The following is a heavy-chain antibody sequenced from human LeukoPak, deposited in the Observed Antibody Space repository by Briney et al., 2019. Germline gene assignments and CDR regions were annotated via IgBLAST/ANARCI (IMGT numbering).Heavy chain of an antibody. D-gene: IGHD3-9*01. CDR3: ATHILTGYYDAFDI. CDR2: IYYSGGT. V-gene: IGHV4-59*01. Sequence: SETLSLACTASGGSISSYYWSWIRQPPGKGLEWIGYIYYSGGTNYNPSLKSRVTISVDTSKNQFSLKLSSVTAADTAVYYCATHILTGYYDAFDIWGQGTMVTVSS. CDR1: GGSISSYY. J-gene: IGHJ3*02.